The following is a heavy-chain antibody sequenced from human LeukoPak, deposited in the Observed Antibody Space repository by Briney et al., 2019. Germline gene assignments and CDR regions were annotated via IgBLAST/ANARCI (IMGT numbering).Heavy chain of an antibody. J-gene: IGHJ4*02. Sequence: GGSLRLSCAASGFRFSSYAMSWVRQAPGKGLEWVSAISGSGVSTYYADSVKGRFTVSRDNSKNTLYLQMNSLRAEDTALYYCAKDITSGEVVATAYFDYWGQGTLVTVSS. CDR2: ISGSGVST. V-gene: IGHV3-23*01. D-gene: IGHD5-12*01. CDR3: AKDITSGEVVATAYFDY. CDR1: GFRFSSYA.